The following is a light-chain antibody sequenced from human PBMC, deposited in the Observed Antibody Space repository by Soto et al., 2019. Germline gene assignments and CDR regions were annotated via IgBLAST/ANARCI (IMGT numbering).Light chain of an antibody. CDR3: QQENNWPPMYT. CDR2: SAS. Sequence: EIVMTQSPATLSVSPGERATLSCRTSQSVSSNLAWYQQKPGQAPRLLIYSASTRSTGVPARFSGRGSGTEFTLTICSLQSEDFAVYYCQQENNWPPMYTFGQGTKLEIK. J-gene: IGKJ2*01. CDR1: QSVSSN. V-gene: IGKV3-15*01.